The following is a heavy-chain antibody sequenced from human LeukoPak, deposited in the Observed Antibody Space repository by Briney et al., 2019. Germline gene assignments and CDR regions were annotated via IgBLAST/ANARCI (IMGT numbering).Heavy chain of an antibody. D-gene: IGHD4-17*01. V-gene: IGHV4-38-2*02. CDR3: ARGPTTGRADAY. J-gene: IGHJ4*02. CDR2: IYYSGST. CDR1: GYSISSDYY. Sequence: SETLSLTCTVSGYSISSDYYWAWIRQPPGKGLEWIGSIYYSGSTYYNPSLKTRVTMSVDTSNNQFSLRLSSVTAADTAVYYCARGPTTGRADAYWAQGTLVTVSS.